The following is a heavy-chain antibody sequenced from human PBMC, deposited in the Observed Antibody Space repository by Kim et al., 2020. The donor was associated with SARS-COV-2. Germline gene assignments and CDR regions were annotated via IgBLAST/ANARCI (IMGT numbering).Heavy chain of an antibody. Sequence: SETLSLTCTVSGGSISSSSYYWGWIRQPPGKGLEWIGSIYYSGSTYYNPSLKSRVTISVDTSKNQFSLKLSSVTAADTAVYYCAREVINIVVVVAADNWFDPGGQGTLVTVSS. CDR3: AREVINIVVVVAADNWFDP. V-gene: IGHV4-39*07. CDR2: IYYSGST. CDR1: GGSISSSSYY. J-gene: IGHJ5*02. D-gene: IGHD2-15*01.